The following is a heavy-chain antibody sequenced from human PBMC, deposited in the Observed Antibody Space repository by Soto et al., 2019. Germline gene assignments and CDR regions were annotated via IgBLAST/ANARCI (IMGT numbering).Heavy chain of an antibody. Sequence: SGPTLVNPTQTLTLTCTFSGFSLSTSGMCVSWIRQPPGKALEWLALIDWDDDKYYSTSLKTRLTISKDTSKNQVVLTMTTMEHVDTATYYCARTKGLVGATSYYYGMHVWGQGTTVTV. CDR1: GFSLSTSGMC. D-gene: IGHD1-26*01. CDR2: IDWDDDK. J-gene: IGHJ6*02. CDR3: ARTKGLVGATSYYYGMHV. V-gene: IGHV2-70*01.